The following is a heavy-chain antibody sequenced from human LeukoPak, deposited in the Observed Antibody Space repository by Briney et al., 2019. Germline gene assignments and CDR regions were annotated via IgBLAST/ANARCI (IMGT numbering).Heavy chain of an antibody. CDR1: GGSFSGYY. V-gene: IGHV4-34*01. CDR2: INHSGST. D-gene: IGHD4-23*01. Sequence: SETLSLTCAVYGGSFSGYYWSWIRQPPGKGLEWIGEINHSGSTNYNPSLKSRVTISVDTSKNQFSLKLSSVTAADTAVYYCASHDYGGNPRSDYWGQGTLVTVSS. CDR3: ASHDYGGNPRSDY. J-gene: IGHJ4*02.